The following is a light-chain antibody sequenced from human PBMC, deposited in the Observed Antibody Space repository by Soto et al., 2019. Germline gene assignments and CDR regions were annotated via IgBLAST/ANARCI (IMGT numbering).Light chain of an antibody. CDR2: DNN. Sequence: QSVLTQPPSVSAAPGHKVTISCSGSSSNIGNNYVSWYQQLPGTAPKLLIYDNNKRPSGIPDRFSGSKSGTSATLGITGLQTGDEAGYYCGTWDRSLSAVVFGGGT. V-gene: IGLV1-51*01. CDR1: SSNIGNNY. CDR3: GTWDRSLSAVV. J-gene: IGLJ2*01.